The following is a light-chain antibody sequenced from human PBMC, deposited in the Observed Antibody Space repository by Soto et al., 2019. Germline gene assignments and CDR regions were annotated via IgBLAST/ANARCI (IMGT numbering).Light chain of an antibody. J-gene: IGLJ3*02. CDR3: SSYTSSSTPLV. Sequence: QSALTQPASVSGSPGQSITISCTGTSCDVGGYNYVSWYQQHPGKAPKLMIYDVSNRPSGVSNRFSGSKSGNTASLTISGLQAEDEADYYCSSYTSSSTPLVFGGGTQLTVL. CDR2: DVS. CDR1: SCDVGGYNY. V-gene: IGLV2-14*01.